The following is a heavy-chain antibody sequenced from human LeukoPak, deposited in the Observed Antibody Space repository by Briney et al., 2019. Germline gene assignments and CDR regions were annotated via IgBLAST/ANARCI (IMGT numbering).Heavy chain of an antibody. CDR3: ARSGTGEGSNYYYYGMDV. Sequence: GRSLRLSCAASGFTFSSYAMHWVRQAPGKGLEWVAVISYDGSNKYYADSVKGRFTISRDNSKNTLYLQMNSPRAEDTAVYYRARSGTGEGSNYYYYGMDVWGKGTTVTVSS. D-gene: IGHD7-27*01. V-gene: IGHV3-30*04. J-gene: IGHJ6*04. CDR2: ISYDGSNK. CDR1: GFTFSSYA.